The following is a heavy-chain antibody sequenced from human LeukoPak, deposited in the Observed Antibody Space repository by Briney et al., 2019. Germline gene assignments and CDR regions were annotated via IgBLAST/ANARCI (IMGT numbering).Heavy chain of an antibody. D-gene: IGHD1-26*01. CDR3: ARASGSYYDLSDY. CDR1: GGTFSTYA. CDR2: IIPILGIA. V-gene: IGHV1-69*04. Sequence: SVKVSCKASGGTFSTYAISWVRQPPGQGLEWMGRIIPILGIANYAQKFQDRVTITADKSTNTAYMKLSSLRSEDTAVYYCARASGSYYDLSDYWGQGTLVTVSS. J-gene: IGHJ4*02.